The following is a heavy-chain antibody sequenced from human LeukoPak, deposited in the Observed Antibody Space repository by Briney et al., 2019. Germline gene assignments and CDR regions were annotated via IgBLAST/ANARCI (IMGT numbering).Heavy chain of an antibody. D-gene: IGHD3-16*01. Sequence: SETLSLTCTVSGASITTSEYHLSWIRQSPERGLEWIGSIDYSGRTYYNSSLKSRVTISVDTSKTQFSLKLSSVTAADTAVYYCARHIMYYGMAVWGQGTTVTVSS. CDR2: IDYSGRT. CDR3: ARHIMYYGMAV. J-gene: IGHJ6*02. V-gene: IGHV4-39*01. CDR1: GASITTSEYH.